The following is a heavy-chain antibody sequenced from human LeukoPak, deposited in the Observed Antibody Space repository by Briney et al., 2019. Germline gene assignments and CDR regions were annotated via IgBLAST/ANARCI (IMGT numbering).Heavy chain of an antibody. V-gene: IGHV5-51*01. D-gene: IGHD4-17*01. CDR2: IYPGDSDT. J-gene: IGHJ4*02. CDR1: GYSFTNYW. CDR3: ARPNGDPRAGLIEY. Sequence: GESLKISGKGSGYSFTNYWIGWVRQMPGKGLEWMGIIYPGDSDTRYSPSFQGQVTISADRSISTAYLQWSSLKASDTAMYYCARPNGDPRAGLIEYWGQGILVTVSS.